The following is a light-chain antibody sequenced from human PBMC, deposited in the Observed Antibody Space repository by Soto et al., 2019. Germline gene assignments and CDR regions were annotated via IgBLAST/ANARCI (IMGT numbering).Light chain of an antibody. Sequence: QSALNQPPSASGSPGQSVTISCTGTSSDVGGYNYVSWYQQHPGKAPKIIIYEVNKRAPGVPDRFWGSKSGNTASLTISGLQAEDEAEYHCCSYAGTYYVFGTGTKVTVL. V-gene: IGLV2-8*01. CDR1: SSDVGGYNY. CDR2: EVN. J-gene: IGLJ1*01. CDR3: CSYAGTYYV.